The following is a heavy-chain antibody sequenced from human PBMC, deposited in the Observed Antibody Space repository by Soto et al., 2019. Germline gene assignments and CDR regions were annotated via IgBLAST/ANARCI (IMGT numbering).Heavy chain of an antibody. CDR2: ISWNSNII. Sequence: DVQLVESGGGLVQPGRSLRLSCAASGFTFDDYAMHWVRRVPGKGLEWVSSISWNSNIIGYADSVKGRFTISRDNAKNSLYLQMNSLRPEDTALYYCAKGGPDGFCSGGRCYFDFWGQRTLVTVSS. J-gene: IGHJ4*02. CDR3: AKGGPDGFCSGGRCYFDF. V-gene: IGHV3-9*01. CDR1: GFTFDDYA. D-gene: IGHD2-15*01.